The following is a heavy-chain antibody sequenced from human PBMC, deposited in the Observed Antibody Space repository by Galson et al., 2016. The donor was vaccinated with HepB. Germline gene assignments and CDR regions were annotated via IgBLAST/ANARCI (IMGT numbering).Heavy chain of an antibody. CDR1: GGSIPSDNYY. Sequence: TLSLTCTVSGGSIPSDNYYWSWIRRPAGKRPEWIGRIYNTGNTDYNPSLRSRVTISIDTSKNQFSLKLSSVTAADTAVYYCARRSDNSWPEDYWGRGTLVTVSS. D-gene: IGHD6-13*01. CDR3: ARRSDNSWPEDY. V-gene: IGHV4-61*02. J-gene: IGHJ4*02. CDR2: IYNTGNT.